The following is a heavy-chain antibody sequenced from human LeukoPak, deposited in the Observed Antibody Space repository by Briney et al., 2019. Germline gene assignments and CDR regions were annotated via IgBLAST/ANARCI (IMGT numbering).Heavy chain of an antibody. V-gene: IGHV4-31*03. CDR3: ARDLLWFGIDY. CDR2: IYYSGST. D-gene: IGHD3-10*01. CDR1: GGSISSGGYY. J-gene: IGHJ4*02. Sequence: SQTLSLTCTVSGGSISSGGYYWSWIRQHPGKGLEWIGYIYYSGSTYYNPSLKSRVTTSVDTSKNQFSLKLSSVTAADTAVYYCARDLLWFGIDYWGQGTLVTVSS.